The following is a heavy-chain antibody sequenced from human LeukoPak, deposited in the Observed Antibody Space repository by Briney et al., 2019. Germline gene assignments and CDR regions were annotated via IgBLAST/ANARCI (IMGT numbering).Heavy chain of an antibody. Sequence: GGSLRLSCTASGLTFSSYSMNWVRQAPGRGLEWDSYIGSGSTTIYYADSVKGRFTISRDNAKNSLYLQMNSLRAEDTAVYYCARMWGSSWSYFDFWGQGTLVTVSS. CDR1: GLTFSSYS. V-gene: IGHV3-48*04. CDR2: IGSGSTTI. J-gene: IGHJ4*02. CDR3: ARMWGSSWSYFDF. D-gene: IGHD6-13*01.